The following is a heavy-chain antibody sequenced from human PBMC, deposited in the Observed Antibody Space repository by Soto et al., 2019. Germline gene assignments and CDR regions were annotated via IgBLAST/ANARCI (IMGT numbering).Heavy chain of an antibody. V-gene: IGHV5-10-1*04. CDR1: GYSFTSYW. CDR3: ARLDSGSYPYYYYGMDV. Sequence: GESLKISCKGSGYSFTSYWISWVRQMPGKGLEWMGRIDPSDSYTDYSPSFQGQVTISADNSISTAYLQWSSLKASDTAMYYCARLDSGSYPYYYYGMDVWGQGTTVTVSS. J-gene: IGHJ6*02. D-gene: IGHD1-26*01. CDR2: IDPSDSYT.